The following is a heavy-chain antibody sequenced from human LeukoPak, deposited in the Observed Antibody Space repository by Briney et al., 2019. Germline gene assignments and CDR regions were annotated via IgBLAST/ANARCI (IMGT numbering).Heavy chain of an antibody. CDR3: ARDFDAFDI. V-gene: IGHV4-59*01. Sequence: SETLSLTCTVSGGPISSYYWSWIRQPPGKGLEWIGYIYYSGSTNYNPSLKSRVTISVVTSKNQFSLKLSSVIAADTAVYYCARDFDAFDIWGQGTMVTVSS. CDR2: IYYSGST. J-gene: IGHJ3*02. CDR1: GGPISSYY.